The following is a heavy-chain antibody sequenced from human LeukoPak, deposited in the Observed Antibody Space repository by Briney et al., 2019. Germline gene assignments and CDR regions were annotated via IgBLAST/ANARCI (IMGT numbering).Heavy chain of an antibody. Sequence: PGGSLRLSCAASGFTFSSYAMSWVRQAPGKGLEWVSAISGSVDNTYYADSVKGRFTISRDKSKNTLYVQMNSLLTDDTSVYYCTKDASYAREFDNSGSFIDWGQGTLVTVSS. D-gene: IGHD3-22*01. CDR3: TKDASYAREFDNSGSFID. CDR2: ISGSVDNT. J-gene: IGHJ4*02. CDR1: GFTFSSYA. V-gene: IGHV3-23*01.